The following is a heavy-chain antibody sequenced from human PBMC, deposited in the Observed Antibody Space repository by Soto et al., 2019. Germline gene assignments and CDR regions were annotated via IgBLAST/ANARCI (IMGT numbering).Heavy chain of an antibody. D-gene: IGHD3-22*01. CDR1: GFNVSSNY. V-gene: IGHV3-53*01. Sequence: TGGSLRLSCAASGFNVSSNYMTWVRQAPGKGLEWVSVFYSGGRTYYADSVKGRFTISRDNSKNTLYLQMNSLRAEDTAVYYCARDKTYYYDVSGIFAIWGQGTMVTVSS. J-gene: IGHJ3*02. CDR2: FYSGGRT. CDR3: ARDKTYYYDVSGIFAI.